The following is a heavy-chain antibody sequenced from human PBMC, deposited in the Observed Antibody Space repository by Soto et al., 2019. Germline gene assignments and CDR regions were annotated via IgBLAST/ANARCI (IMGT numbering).Heavy chain of an antibody. V-gene: IGHV4-30-4*01. CDR2: IYYSGST. CDR3: AREGTPKRADYYYYGMDV. J-gene: IGHJ6*02. Sequence: PSETLSLTCTVSGGSTSSGDYYWSWIRQPPGKGLEWIGYIYYSGSTYYNPSLKSRVTISVDTSKNQFSLKLSSVTAADTAVYYCAREGTPKRADYYYYGMDVWGQGTTVTVSS. D-gene: IGHD1-7*01. CDR1: GGSTSSGDYY.